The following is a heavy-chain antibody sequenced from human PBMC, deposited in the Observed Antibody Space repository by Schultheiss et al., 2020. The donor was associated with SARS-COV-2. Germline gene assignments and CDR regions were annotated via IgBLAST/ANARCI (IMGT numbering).Heavy chain of an antibody. J-gene: IGHJ5*02. Sequence: GGSLRLSCAASGFTFSSYWMHWVRQVPGKGLVWVSRINSDGSSTSYADSVKGRFTISRDNAENTLYLQMNSLRAEDTAVYYCVRDMRYDGGFDPWGQGTLVT. CDR2: INSDGSST. CDR1: GFTFSSYW. V-gene: IGHV3-74*01. CDR3: VRDMRYDGGFDP. D-gene: IGHD3-3*01.